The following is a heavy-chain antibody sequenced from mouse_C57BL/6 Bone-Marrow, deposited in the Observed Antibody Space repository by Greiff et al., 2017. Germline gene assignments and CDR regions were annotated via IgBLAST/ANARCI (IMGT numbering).Heavy chain of an antibody. V-gene: IGHV1-5*01. D-gene: IGHD2-4*01. Sequence: VQLKESGAELVRPGASVKMSCKASGYTFTSYWMHWVKQRPGQGLEWIGAIYPGNGDTTYNQKLKGKANLTADQSSSTAYMELSSLTSEDSAVYYCTSYDYYPVFDYWGQGTTLTVSS. J-gene: IGHJ2*01. CDR3: TSYDYYPVFDY. CDR2: IYPGNGDT. CDR1: GYTFTSYW.